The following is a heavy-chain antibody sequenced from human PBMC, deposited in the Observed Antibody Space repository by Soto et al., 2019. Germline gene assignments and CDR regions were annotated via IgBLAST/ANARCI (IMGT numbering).Heavy chain of an antibody. CDR3: ARTRPDSSGYQNNFDN. J-gene: IGHJ4*02. Sequence: GGSLRLSCAASEFTVSSYLMSWVRLAPGKGLEWVSVIYSIDSTTYADSVKGRFTIPRDTSRNTLYLQMNSRRANDTDVYYCARTRPDSSGYQNNFDNWGQRTLVTVSS. D-gene: IGHD3-22*01. V-gene: IGHV3-53*01. CDR2: IYSIDST. CDR1: EFTVSSYL.